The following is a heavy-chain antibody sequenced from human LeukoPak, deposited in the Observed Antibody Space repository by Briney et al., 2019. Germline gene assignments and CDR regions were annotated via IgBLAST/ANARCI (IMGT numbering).Heavy chain of an antibody. V-gene: IGHV1-69*06. CDR3: ARDGGMRITIFGVVNTYYFDY. D-gene: IGHD3-3*01. CDR1: GGTFSSYA. CDR2: IIPIFGTA. Sequence: SVKVSCKASGGTFSSYAISWVRQAPGQGLEWMGGIIPIFGTANYAQKFQGRVTITADKSTSTAYMELSSLRSEDTAVYYCARDGGMRITIFGVVNTYYFDYWGQGTLVTVSS. J-gene: IGHJ4*02.